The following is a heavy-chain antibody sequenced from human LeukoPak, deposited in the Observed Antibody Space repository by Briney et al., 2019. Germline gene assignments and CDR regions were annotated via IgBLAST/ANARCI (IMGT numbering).Heavy chain of an antibody. J-gene: IGHJ3*02. D-gene: IGHD3-9*01. CDR2: INPNSGGT. Sequence: AASVKVSCKASGYTFTGYYMHWVRQAPGQGLEWMGWINPNSGGTNYAQKFQGWVTMTRDTSISTACMELSRLRSDDTAVYYCARAVELRYFDWLSTADAFDIWGQGTMVTVSS. CDR1: GYTFTGYY. CDR3: ARAVELRYFDWLSTADAFDI. V-gene: IGHV1-2*04.